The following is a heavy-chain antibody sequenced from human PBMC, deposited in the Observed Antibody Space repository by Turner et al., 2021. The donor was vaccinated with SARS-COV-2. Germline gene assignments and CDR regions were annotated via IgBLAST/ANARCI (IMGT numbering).Heavy chain of an antibody. CDR2: FDPEDGET. J-gene: IGHJ6*02. D-gene: IGHD3-22*01. CDR1: GYTLIELS. Sequence: HVQLVQSGAEVKKPGASVKVPCKVSGYTLIELSMHWVRQDPGKGLGWMGGFDPEDGETIYAQKFQGRVTMTEDTSTDTAYMELSSLRSEDTAVYYCATAPANYYDSSGSKGFYYYYYGMDVWGQGTTVTVSS. V-gene: IGHV1-24*01. CDR3: ATAPANYYDSSGSKGFYYYYYGMDV.